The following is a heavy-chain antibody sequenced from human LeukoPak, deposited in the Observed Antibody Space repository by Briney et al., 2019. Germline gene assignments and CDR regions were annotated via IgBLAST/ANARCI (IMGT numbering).Heavy chain of an antibody. V-gene: IGHV4-39*01. D-gene: IGHD1-26*01. CDR3: ARIVGATRD. CDR2: SYYSGST. Sequence: SETLSLTCTVSGGSISSSSYYWGWIRQPPGMGLEWIVSSYYSGSTYYNPSIKSRVTISVDTSKNQYSLKLSSVTAADTAVYYCARIVGATRDWGQGTLVTVSS. CDR1: GGSISSSSYY. J-gene: IGHJ4*02.